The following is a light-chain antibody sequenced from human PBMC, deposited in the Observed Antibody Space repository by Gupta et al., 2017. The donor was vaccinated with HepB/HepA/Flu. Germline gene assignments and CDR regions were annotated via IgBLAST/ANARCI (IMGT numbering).Light chain of an antibody. J-gene: IGLJ1*01. CDR1: SSDVGGYNY. V-gene: IGLV2-8*01. CDR3: HSYAGINVGV. Sequence: QSALTQPPSASGSPGQSVTISCTGTSSDVGGYNYVPWYQQHPGKAPKLLIYEVSKRPSGVPDRFSGSKSGNTASLTISGLQAEDEADYYCHSYAGINVGVFGTATRVTVL. CDR2: EVS.